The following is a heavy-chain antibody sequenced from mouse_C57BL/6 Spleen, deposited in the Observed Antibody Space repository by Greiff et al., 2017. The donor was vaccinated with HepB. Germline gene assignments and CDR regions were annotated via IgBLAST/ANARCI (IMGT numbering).Heavy chain of an antibody. CDR3: AREGGYDQAWFAY. V-gene: IGHV3-6*01. Sequence: ESGPGLVKPSQSLSLTCSVTGYSITSGYYWNWIRQFPGNKLEWMGYISYDGSNNYNPSLKNRISITRDTSKNQLFLKLNSLTTEDTATYYCAREGGYDQAWFAYWGQGTLVTVSA. CDR2: ISYDGSN. D-gene: IGHD2-2*01. CDR1: GYSITSGYY. J-gene: IGHJ3*01.